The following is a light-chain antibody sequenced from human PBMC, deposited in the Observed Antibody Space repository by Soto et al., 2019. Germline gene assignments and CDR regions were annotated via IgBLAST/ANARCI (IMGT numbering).Light chain of an antibody. J-gene: IGLJ1*01. Sequence: QSVLTQPASVSGSPGQSITISCTGTSSDVGSYNLVSWYQQHPGKAPKLLIYDGSKRPSGVSNRFSESKSSNTASLTISGLQAEDEADYYCCSYVGNSAWVFGSGTKLTVL. CDR2: DGS. CDR3: CSYVGNSAWV. CDR1: SSDVGSYNL. V-gene: IGLV2-23*01.